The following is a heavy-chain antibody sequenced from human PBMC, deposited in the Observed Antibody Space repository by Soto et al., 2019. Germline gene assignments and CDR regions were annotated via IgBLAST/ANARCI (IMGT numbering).Heavy chain of an antibody. D-gene: IGHD3-3*01. J-gene: IGHJ6*03. CDR3: ATSSFWSGPLYYYYYMDV. CDR2: IVVSSGNT. V-gene: IGHV1-58*02. CDR1: GFTFTSSA. Sequence: ASVKVSCKASGFTFTSSAMQWVRQARGQRLEWIGWIVVSSGNTNYAQKFQERVTITRDMSTSTAYMELSSLRSEDTAVYYCATSSFWSGPLYYYYYMDVWGKGTTVTVSS.